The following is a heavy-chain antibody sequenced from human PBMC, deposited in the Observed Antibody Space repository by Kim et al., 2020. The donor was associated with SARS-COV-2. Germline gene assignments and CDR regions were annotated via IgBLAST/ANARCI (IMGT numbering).Heavy chain of an antibody. CDR3: ARDSYYDIFRYYYYYMDV. CDR2: INAGNGNT. J-gene: IGHJ6*03. CDR1: GYTFTSYA. D-gene: IGHD3-9*01. Sequence: ASVKVSCKASGYTFTSYAMYRVRQAPGQRLEWTGWINAGNGNTKYSQKFQGRVTITRDTSASTAYMQLSSLRSEDTAVYYCARDSYYDIFRYYYYYMDVW. V-gene: IGHV1-3*01.